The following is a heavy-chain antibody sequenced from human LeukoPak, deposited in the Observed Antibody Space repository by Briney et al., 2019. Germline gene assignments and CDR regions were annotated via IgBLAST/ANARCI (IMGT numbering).Heavy chain of an antibody. Sequence: ASVKVSCKASGYTFTSYDINWVRQAPGQGLEWMGWISAYNGNTNYAQKLQGRVTMTTDTSTSTAYMELRSLRSDDTAVYYCAKGSSGYYAGNIDYWGQGTLVTVSS. V-gene: IGHV1-18*01. CDR1: GYTFTSYD. J-gene: IGHJ4*02. CDR2: ISAYNGNT. CDR3: AKGSSGYYAGNIDY. D-gene: IGHD3-22*01.